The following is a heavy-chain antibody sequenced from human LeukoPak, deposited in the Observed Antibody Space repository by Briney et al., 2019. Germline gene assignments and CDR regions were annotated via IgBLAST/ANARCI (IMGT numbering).Heavy chain of an antibody. Sequence: SETLSLTCTVSGGSMSSYYWSWIPQPPGKGLEWIGYIYATGSTNYNPSLKSRVTISVDTSKNQFSLNLRSVTAADTAVYYCARHGSVRSPLGPWGQGTLVTASS. CDR1: GGSMSSYY. V-gene: IGHV4-4*09. CDR3: ARHGSVRSPLGP. D-gene: IGHD3-10*01. CDR2: IYATGST. J-gene: IGHJ5*02.